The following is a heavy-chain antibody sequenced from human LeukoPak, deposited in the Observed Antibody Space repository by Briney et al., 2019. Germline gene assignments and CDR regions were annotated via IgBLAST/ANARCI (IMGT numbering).Heavy chain of an antibody. CDR1: GYTFTSFG. Sequence: ASVKVSCKASGYTFTSFGISWVRQAPGQGLEWMGWISPYNGNTNYPQKVQGRITVTTDTSTSTAYMELRSLRSGDTAVYYCARDKNHYDTRGDFWGQGTLVTVSS. J-gene: IGHJ4*02. D-gene: IGHD3-22*01. V-gene: IGHV1-18*01. CDR3: ARDKNHYDTRGDF. CDR2: ISPYNGNT.